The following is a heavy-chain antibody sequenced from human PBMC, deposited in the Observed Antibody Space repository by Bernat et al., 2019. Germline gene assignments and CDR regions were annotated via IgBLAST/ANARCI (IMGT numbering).Heavy chain of an antibody. V-gene: IGHV3-73*01. CDR2: IRSKANSSAT. CDR1: GFTFSGSA. J-gene: IGHJ4*02. CDR3: TGFDY. Sequence: EVQLVESGGGLVQPGGSLKLSCAASGFTFSGSAMHWVRQASGKGLEWVGRIRSKANSSATAYAASVKGRFTISSDDSKNTAYLQMNSLKTGDTAVYYCTGFDYWGQGALVTVSS.